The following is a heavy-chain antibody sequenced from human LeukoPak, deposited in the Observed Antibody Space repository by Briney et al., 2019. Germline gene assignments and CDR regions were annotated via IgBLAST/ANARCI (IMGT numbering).Heavy chain of an antibody. CDR2: INPNSGGT. D-gene: IGHD1-26*01. CDR1: GYTFTGYY. Sequence: ASVKVSCKASGYTFTGYYMHWVRQAPGQGLEWMGWINPNSGGTNYAQKFQGRVTMTRDTSISTAYMELSRLRSDDTAVYYCAREDSGSYSRRLDYWGQGTLVTVSS. V-gene: IGHV1-2*02. J-gene: IGHJ4*02. CDR3: AREDSGSYSRRLDY.